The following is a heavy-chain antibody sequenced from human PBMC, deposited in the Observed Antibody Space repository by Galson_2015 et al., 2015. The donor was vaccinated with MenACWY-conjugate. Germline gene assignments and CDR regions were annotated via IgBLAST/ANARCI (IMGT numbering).Heavy chain of an antibody. CDR2: IYPGDSDT. D-gene: IGHD6-6*01. Sequence: QSGAEVKKPGESLKISCKGSGYTFTSNWIGWVRQMPGKGLEWMGIIYPGDSDTRYTPSFQGHVTISADKSINTAYLQWGSLEASDTAMYYCARQGFGSSSLDYWAREPWSPSLQ. J-gene: IGHJ4*02. CDR1: GYTFTSNW. V-gene: IGHV5-51*01. CDR3: ARQGFGSSSLDY.